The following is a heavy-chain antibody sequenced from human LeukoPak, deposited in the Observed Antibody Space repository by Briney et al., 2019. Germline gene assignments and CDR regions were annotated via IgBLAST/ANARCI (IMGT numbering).Heavy chain of an antibody. D-gene: IGHD6-19*01. CDR3: ARDGLVAVAGTLGY. CDR1: GYTFTSYG. Sequence: ASVKVSCKASGYTFTSYGINWVRQAPGQGLEWMGWISAYNGNTNYAQKLRGRVTMTTDTSTSTAYMELRSLRSDDTAVYYCARDGLVAVAGTLGYWGQGTLVTVSS. J-gene: IGHJ4*02. V-gene: IGHV1-18*04. CDR2: ISAYNGNT.